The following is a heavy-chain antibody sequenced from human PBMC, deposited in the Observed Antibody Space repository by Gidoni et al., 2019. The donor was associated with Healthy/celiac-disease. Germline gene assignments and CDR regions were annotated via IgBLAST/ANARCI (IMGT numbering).Heavy chain of an antibody. CDR3: ASPGGPIVLMVYAPLDY. D-gene: IGHD2-8*01. J-gene: IGHJ4*02. CDR2: ISYDGSNK. Sequence: QVQLVESGGGVVQPGRSLRLSCAASGFTFSSYAMHWVRQAPGKGLEWVAVISYDGSNKYYADSVKGRFTISRDNSKNTLYLQMNSLRAEDTAVYYCASPGGPIVLMVYAPLDYWGQGTLVTVSS. CDR1: GFTFSSYA. V-gene: IGHV3-30-3*01.